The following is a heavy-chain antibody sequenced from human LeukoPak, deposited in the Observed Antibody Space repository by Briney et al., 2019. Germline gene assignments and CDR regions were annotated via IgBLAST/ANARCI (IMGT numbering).Heavy chain of an antibody. D-gene: IGHD5-12*01. J-gene: IGHJ4*02. CDR3: ARGPNSGYAY. CDR2: INHSGST. Sequence: SETLSLTCAVYGGSFSGYYWSWIRQPPGKGLEWIGEINHSGSTNYNPSLKSRVTISVDTSKNQFSLKLSSVTVADTAVYYCARGPNSGYAYWGQGTLVTVSS. V-gene: IGHV4-34*01. CDR1: GGSFSGYY.